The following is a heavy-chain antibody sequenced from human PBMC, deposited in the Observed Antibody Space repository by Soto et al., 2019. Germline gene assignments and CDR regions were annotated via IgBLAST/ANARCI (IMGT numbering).Heavy chain of an antibody. CDR2: IHYSGSA. J-gene: IGHJ5*02. CDR3: ARGVGGSGLNWFDP. V-gene: IGHV4-59*07. Sequence: PSDTLSLTCTFSGSSIIGYHWTWIRQSPERGLEWIGYIHYSGSANYNPSLNSRLTMSVDRSKSQFSMKLASVTAAGTAVYYCARGVGGSGLNWFDPWGQGTLVTVS. D-gene: IGHD6-19*01. CDR1: GSSIIGYH.